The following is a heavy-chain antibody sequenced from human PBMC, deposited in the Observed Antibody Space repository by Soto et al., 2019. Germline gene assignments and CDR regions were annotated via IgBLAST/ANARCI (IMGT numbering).Heavy chain of an antibody. CDR3: ARDSGRGTMIALDY. V-gene: IGHV3-53*01. J-gene: IGHJ4*02. CDR2: IYSGGST. D-gene: IGHD3-22*01. Sequence: LRLSCAASGFTVSSNYMSWVRQAPGKGLEWVSVIYSGGSTYYADSVKGRFTISRDNSKNTLYLQMNSLRAEDTAVYYCARDSGRGTMIALDYWGQGTLVTVSS. CDR1: GFTVSSNY.